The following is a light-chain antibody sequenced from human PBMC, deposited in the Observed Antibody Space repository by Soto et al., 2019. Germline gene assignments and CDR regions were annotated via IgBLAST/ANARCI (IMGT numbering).Light chain of an antibody. V-gene: IGKV1-39*01. CDR3: QQSYSNPRT. Sequence: DIQMTQSPSSLSASVGERVTITCRASQSISRSLNWYQQRPGKAPNLLIYEASTLQSGVHSRFSGSGSGTDFTLTISSLQPEDFATYYCQQSYSNPRTFGPGTKVNIK. CDR1: QSISRS. J-gene: IGKJ3*01. CDR2: EAS.